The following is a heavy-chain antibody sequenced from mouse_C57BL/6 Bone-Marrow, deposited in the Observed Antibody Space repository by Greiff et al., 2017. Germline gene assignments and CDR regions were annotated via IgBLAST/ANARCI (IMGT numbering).Heavy chain of an antibody. CDR2: IDPSDSYT. CDR1: GYTFTSYW. Sequence: QVQLQQPGAELVMPGASVKLSCKASGYTFTSYWMHWVKQRPGQGLEWIGEIDPSDSYTNYNQKVKGKSTLTVDKSSSTAYMQLSSLTSEDSAVYYCARTFITTVVAGGYYAMDYWGQGTSVTVSS. J-gene: IGHJ4*01. V-gene: IGHV1-69*01. D-gene: IGHD1-1*01. CDR3: ARTFITTVVAGGYYAMDY.